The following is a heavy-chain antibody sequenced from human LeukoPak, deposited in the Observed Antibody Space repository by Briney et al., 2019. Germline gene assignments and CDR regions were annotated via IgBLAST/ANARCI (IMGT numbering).Heavy chain of an antibody. CDR3: ARHRDYYDS. CDR2: VYYTGRV. CDR1: GGSINNYF. D-gene: IGHD3-22*01. Sequence: LETLSLTCSVSGGSINNYFWNWLRQPPGRGLEWIGHVYYTGRVRYNPSLKSRVFISIDTSMNQFSLKLSSVTAADTALYFCARHRDYYDSWGHGTLVTVSS. V-gene: IGHV4-59*08. J-gene: IGHJ4*01.